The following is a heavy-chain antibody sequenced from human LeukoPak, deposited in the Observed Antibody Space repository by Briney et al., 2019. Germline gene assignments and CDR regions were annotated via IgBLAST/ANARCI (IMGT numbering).Heavy chain of an antibody. CDR1: GFTFNNYG. CDR2: ISYDGRNI. V-gene: IGHV3-30*18. CDR3: AKGPLRGTAAAIDY. Sequence: GGSLRLSCAASGFTFNNYGMHWVRQAPRKGLEWVAVISYDGRNIHYPDSVKGRFTISRDISTDTLWLQMDSLRTEDTAVYYCAKGPLRGTAAAIDYWGQGTLVTVSS. J-gene: IGHJ4*02. D-gene: IGHD2-2*01.